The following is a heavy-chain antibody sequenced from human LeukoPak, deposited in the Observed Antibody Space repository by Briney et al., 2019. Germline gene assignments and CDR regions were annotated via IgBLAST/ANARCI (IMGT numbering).Heavy chain of an antibody. D-gene: IGHD3-22*01. CDR2: ISGSGGST. CDR3: AKDGSFMLGDSSGYYLDY. Sequence: PGGSLRLSCAASGFTFSSYAMSWVRQAPGKGLEWVSAISGSGGSTYYADSVKGRFTISRDNSKNTLYLQMNSLRAEDTAVYYCAKDGSFMLGDSSGYYLDYWGQGTLVTVSS. V-gene: IGHV3-23*01. J-gene: IGHJ4*02. CDR1: GFTFSSYA.